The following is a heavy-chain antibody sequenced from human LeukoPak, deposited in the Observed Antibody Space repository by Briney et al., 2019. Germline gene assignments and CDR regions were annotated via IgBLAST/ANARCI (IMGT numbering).Heavy chain of an antibody. CDR2: IYRRASRT. CDR1: GYSFSSYC. V-gene: IGHV5-51*01. Sequence: GASLKISCKGSGYSFSSYCIAWVRKMPGKGLEGLGVIYRRASRTTYRPSCQDQITISADKSISSAYLQWTRLNASATDMYSCARHLSDITSSPNYWGPGTLVTVSS. CDR3: ARHLSDITSSPNY. D-gene: IGHD2-2*01. J-gene: IGHJ4*01.